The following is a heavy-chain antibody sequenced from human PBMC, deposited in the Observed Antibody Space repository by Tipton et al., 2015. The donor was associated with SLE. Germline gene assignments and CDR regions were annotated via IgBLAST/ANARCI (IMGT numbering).Heavy chain of an antibody. CDR1: GGSISSYY. V-gene: IGHV4-4*07. CDR3: ARVFDWYHAFDI. CDR2: SYTSGST. J-gene: IGHJ3*02. Sequence: TLSLTCTVSGGSISSYYWSWIRQPAGKGLEWIGRSYTSGSTNYNPSLKSRVTMSVDTSKNQFSLKLSSVTAADTAVYYCARVFDWYHAFDIWGQGTMVTVSS. D-gene: IGHD3-9*01.